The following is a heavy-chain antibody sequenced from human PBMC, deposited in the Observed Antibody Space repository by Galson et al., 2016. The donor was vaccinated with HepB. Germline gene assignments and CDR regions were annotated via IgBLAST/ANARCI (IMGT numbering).Heavy chain of an antibody. CDR3: ARASLHMVRGVSQWYFDL. CDR1: GFTFNTYA. J-gene: IGHJ2*01. CDR2: INSDGSST. V-gene: IGHV3-74*01. Sequence: SLRLSCAASGFTFNTYAMSWVRQAPGKGLVWVSRINSDGSSTSYADSVKGRFTISRGDAKNTLYLQMNSLRAEDAAVYYCARASLHMVRGVSQWYFDLWGRGTLVTVSP. D-gene: IGHD3-10*01.